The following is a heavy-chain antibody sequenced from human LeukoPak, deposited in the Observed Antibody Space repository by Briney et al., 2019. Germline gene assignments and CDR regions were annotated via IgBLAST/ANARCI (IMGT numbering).Heavy chain of an antibody. J-gene: IGHJ3*02. Sequence: SSEKVSRTASGDTCSTYAISWVRECPGQGLVWIGVLTPIFGTANYAQKFQGRVTITSDESTSTAYMELSSLRSEDTAVYYCARGPDYYDSSENAFDIWGQGTMVTVSS. CDR3: ARGPDYYDSSENAFDI. V-gene: IGHV1-69*13. D-gene: IGHD3-22*01. CDR1: GDTCSTYA. CDR2: LTPIFGTA.